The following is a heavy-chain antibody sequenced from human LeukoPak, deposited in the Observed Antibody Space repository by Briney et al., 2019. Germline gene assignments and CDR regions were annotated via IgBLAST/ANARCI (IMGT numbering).Heavy chain of an antibody. CDR1: GGTFSSYA. CDR2: IIPILGIA. J-gene: IGHJ5*02. Sequence: SVKVSCKASGGTFSSYAISWVRQAPGQGLEWMGRIIPILGIANYAQKFQGRVTITADKSTSTAYMELSSLRSEDTAVYYCARSYCSSTSCYHNWFDPWGRGTLVTVSS. V-gene: IGHV1-69*04. CDR3: ARSYCSSTSCYHNWFDP. D-gene: IGHD2-2*01.